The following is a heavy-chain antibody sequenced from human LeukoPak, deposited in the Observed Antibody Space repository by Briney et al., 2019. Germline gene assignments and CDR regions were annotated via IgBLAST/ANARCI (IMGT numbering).Heavy chain of an antibody. D-gene: IGHD3-10*01. CDR1: GFTVSSNY. CDR3: ARGGAMIRGVFDY. V-gene: IGHV3-66*01. J-gene: IGHJ4*02. Sequence: GGSLRLSCIASGFTVSSNYMTWARQAPGKGLEWVSIIYSGGSTYYADSVKGRFTISRDNSKNTLYLQMNSLRAEDTAVYYCARGGAMIRGVFDYWGQGTLVTVSS. CDR2: IYSGGST.